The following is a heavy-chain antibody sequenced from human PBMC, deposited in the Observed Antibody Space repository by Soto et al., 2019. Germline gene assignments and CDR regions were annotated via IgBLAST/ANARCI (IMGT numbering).Heavy chain of an antibody. J-gene: IGHJ4*02. Sequence: EVQLVESGGGLVQPGRSLRLSCAASGFTFDDYAMHWVRQAPGKGLEWVSGISWNSGSIGYADSVKGRFTISRDNAKNSLYLQMNSLRAEDTALYYCAKGVTFGGTMVRGVTEIGNVDYWGQGTLVTVSS. D-gene: IGHD3-10*01. CDR2: ISWNSGSI. CDR1: GFTFDDYA. V-gene: IGHV3-9*01. CDR3: AKGVTFGGTMVRGVTEIGNVDY.